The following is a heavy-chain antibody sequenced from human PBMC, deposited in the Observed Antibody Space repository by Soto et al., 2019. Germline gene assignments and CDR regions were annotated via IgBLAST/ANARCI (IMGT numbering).Heavy chain of an antibody. D-gene: IGHD2-2*01. CDR1: GASIATYY. J-gene: IGHJ4*02. Sequence: WAPLSLTCNVSGASIATYYWNWIRQSPGKGLEWIGYISDGGSTNYNPSLESRVTISLDTSKKQVSLKLSSVTAADTAVYYCARDMQVEGFDYWGQGNLVTVSS. V-gene: IGHV4-59*01. CDR3: ARDMQVEGFDY. CDR2: ISDGGST.